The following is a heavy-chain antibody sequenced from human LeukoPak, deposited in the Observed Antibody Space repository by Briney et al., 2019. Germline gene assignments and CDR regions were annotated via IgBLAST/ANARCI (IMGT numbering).Heavy chain of an antibody. CDR1: GGSFSGYY. Sequence: SETLSLTCAVYGGSFSGYYWSWIRQPPGKGLEWIGEINHSGSTNYSPSLKSRVTISLDTSRNQFSLRLNSVTAADTAVYYCAKSNGYGLVDIWGQGTMVTVSS. CDR2: INHSGST. CDR3: AKSNGYGLVDI. V-gene: IGHV4-34*01. J-gene: IGHJ3*02. D-gene: IGHD3-10*01.